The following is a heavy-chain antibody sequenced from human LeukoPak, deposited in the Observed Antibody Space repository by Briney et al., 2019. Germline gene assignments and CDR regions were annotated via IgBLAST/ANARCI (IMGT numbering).Heavy chain of an antibody. Sequence: GRSLRLSCAASGFTFSSYGMHWVHQAPGKGLEWVALMSYDGTNEYYADSVKGRFTISRDYSKNTLYLQMNSLRGEDTAVYYCARSATPYSSGWQTSYWGQGTLVTVSS. V-gene: IGHV3-30*19. J-gene: IGHJ4*02. CDR1: GFTFSSYG. D-gene: IGHD2-15*01. CDR3: ARSATPYSSGWQTSY. CDR2: MSYDGTNE.